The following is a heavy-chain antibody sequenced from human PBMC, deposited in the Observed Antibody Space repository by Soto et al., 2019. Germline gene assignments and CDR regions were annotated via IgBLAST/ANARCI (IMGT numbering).Heavy chain of an antibody. D-gene: IGHD6-19*01. CDR2: ISGSGGTT. CDR1: GFTFSDYS. J-gene: IGHJ4*02. Sequence: EVQLLESGGGMIQPGGSLTLSCAASGFTFSDYSMSWVRQAPGKGLEWVVGISGSGGTTYYADSVKGRFTISRDNSKNTLYLQMNSLSAEDTAVYYCAKGKGYHIAVAGNNFDYWGQGTLVTVSS. CDR3: AKGKGYHIAVAGNNFDY. V-gene: IGHV3-23*01.